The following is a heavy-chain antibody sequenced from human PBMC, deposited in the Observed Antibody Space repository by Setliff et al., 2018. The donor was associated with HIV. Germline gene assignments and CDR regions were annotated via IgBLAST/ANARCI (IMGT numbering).Heavy chain of an antibody. D-gene: IGHD3-10*01. J-gene: IGHJ4*02. V-gene: IGHV4-59*08. CDR3: ARQGGYNSPLMV. Sequence: PSETLSLTCTVSGGSITSYYWNWIRQSPGKGLEWSGYIFDSGTTKDNPSVTSRVTISVDASKNQFYLQLISVTAADTAVYYCARQGGYNSPLMVWGQGKLVTVSS. CDR2: IFDSGTT. CDR1: GGSITSYY.